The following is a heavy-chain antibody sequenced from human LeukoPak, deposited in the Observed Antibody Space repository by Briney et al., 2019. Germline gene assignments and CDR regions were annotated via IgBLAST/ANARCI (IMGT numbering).Heavy chain of an antibody. J-gene: IGHJ4*02. V-gene: IGHV3-33*06. D-gene: IGHD3-22*01. Sequence: GGALRLSCTGSGVTFRSYGREWGGQGQGKGGGGVEVIWYDGSNQQYADSVKGRFTISRDNSGNTVFLQMNSLRPEDTAVYYCAKGDSPDPFEHWGLGTLVTVSS. CDR3: AKGDSPDPFEH. CDR2: IWYDGSNQ. CDR1: GVTFRSYG.